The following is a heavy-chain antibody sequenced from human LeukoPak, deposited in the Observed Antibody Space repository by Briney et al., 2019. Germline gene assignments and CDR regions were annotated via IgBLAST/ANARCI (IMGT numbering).Heavy chain of an antibody. CDR2: IYTSGST. CDR1: GGSFSGYY. D-gene: IGHD6-19*01. V-gene: IGHV4-59*10. J-gene: IGHJ4*02. CDR3: ALLGWYVDY. Sequence: KPSETLSLTCAVYGGSFSGYYWSWIRQPAGRGLEWIGRIYTSGSTNYNPSLKSRVTMSVDTSKNQFSLKLSSVTAADTAVYYCALLGWYVDYWGQGTLVTVSS.